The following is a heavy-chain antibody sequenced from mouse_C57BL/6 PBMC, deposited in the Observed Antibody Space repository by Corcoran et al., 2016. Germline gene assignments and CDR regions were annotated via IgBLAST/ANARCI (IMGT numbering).Heavy chain of an antibody. J-gene: IGHJ3*01. CDR3: ARRDSNYEGAWFAY. CDR1: GFSLSTSGMG. D-gene: IGHD2-5*01. V-gene: IGHV8-12*01. Sequence: QVTLKESGPGILQSSETLSLTCSFYGFSLSTSGMGVSSIGQPSGKVLEWLAHIYWDDDKRYNPSLKSRHTISKDTSRNQVFLKITSVDTADTATYYCARRDSNYEGAWFAYWGQGTLVTVSA. CDR2: IYWDDDK.